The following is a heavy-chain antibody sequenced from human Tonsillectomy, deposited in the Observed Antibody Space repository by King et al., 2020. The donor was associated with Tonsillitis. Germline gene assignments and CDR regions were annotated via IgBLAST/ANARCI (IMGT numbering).Heavy chain of an antibody. CDR2: ISYDGSNK. CDR3: ASYRSSWYFRGKETFDY. CDR1: GFTFSSYG. Sequence: VQLVESGGGVVQPGRSLRLSCAASGFTFSSYGIHWVRQAPGKGLEWVAIISYDGSNKYYVDSVKGRFTISRDNSKKTLYLQMNSLRAEDTAVYYCASYRSSWYFRGKETFDYWGQGTLVTVSS. V-gene: IGHV3-30*03. J-gene: IGHJ4*02. D-gene: IGHD6-13*01.